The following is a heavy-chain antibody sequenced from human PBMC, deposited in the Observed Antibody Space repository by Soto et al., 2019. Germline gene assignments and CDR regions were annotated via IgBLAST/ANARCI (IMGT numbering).Heavy chain of an antibody. J-gene: IGHJ5*02. CDR1: GASISSRSSY. Sequence: SETLSLTCIVSGASISSRSSYWGWIRQPPGKGLEWVGTFYSGSTYNNPPLKSRVTISVDTSKNQFSLKLSSAAAEDTAIYYCATTRGIAVGGSFDHWGQGALVTVSS. CDR3: ATTRGIAVGGSFDH. CDR2: FYSGST. D-gene: IGHD6-13*01. V-gene: IGHV4-39*01.